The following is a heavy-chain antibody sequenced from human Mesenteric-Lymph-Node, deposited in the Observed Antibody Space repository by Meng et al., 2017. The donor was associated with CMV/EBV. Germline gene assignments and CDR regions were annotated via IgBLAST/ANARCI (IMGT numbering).Heavy chain of an antibody. J-gene: IGHJ4*02. CDR3: AADILRITAGDY. V-gene: IGHV1-2*02. D-gene: IGHD2-15*01. Sequence: CKASGSTFTAYYIHWVRQAPGQGLEWVGDINPSSGRATLAQRFQGSVTLTRDTSMSTVYLELRSLTSDDTAVYYCAADILRITAGDYWGQGALVTVSS. CDR1: GSTFTAYY. CDR2: INPSSGRA.